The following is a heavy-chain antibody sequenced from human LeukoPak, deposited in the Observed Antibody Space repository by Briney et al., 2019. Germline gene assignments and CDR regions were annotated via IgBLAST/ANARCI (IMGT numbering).Heavy chain of an antibody. CDR1: GFTFSSYG. CDR2: IRYDGSNK. D-gene: IGHD6-25*01. J-gene: IGHJ5*02. Sequence: GGSLRLSCVASGFTFSSYGMHWVRQAPGKGLEWVAFIRYDGSNKYYADSVKGRFTISRDNSKNTLYLQMNSLRAEDTAVYYCAKGLILGYQRFDPWGQGTLVTVSS. CDR3: AKGLILGYQRFDP. V-gene: IGHV3-30*02.